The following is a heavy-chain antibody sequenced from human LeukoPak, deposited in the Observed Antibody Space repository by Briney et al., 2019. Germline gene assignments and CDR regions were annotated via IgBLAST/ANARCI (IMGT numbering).Heavy chain of an antibody. CDR3: AKDIGPIALDAFDI. Sequence: GGSLRLSCAASGFTFSSYSMNWVRQAPGKGLEWVAFIRFDGSNNYYADSVKGRFTISRDNSKNTLYLQMNSLRAEDTAVYYCAKDIGPIALDAFDIWGQGTMVTVSS. CDR1: GFTFSSYS. CDR2: IRFDGSNN. V-gene: IGHV3-30*02. J-gene: IGHJ3*02. D-gene: IGHD6-13*01.